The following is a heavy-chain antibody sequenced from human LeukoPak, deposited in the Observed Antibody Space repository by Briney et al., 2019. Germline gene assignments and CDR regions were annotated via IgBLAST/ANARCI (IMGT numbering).Heavy chain of an antibody. CDR2: FDPEDGET. V-gene: IGHV1-24*01. D-gene: IGHD3-3*01. J-gene: IGHJ4*02. CDR3: ATAHITIFGVVGGYYFDY. CDR1: GYTLTELS. Sequence: ASVKVSCKVSGYTLTELSMHWVRQAPGKGLEWMGGFDPEDGETAYAQKFQGRVTMTEDTSTDTAYMELSSLRSEDTAVYYCATAHITIFGVVGGYYFDYWGQGTLVTVSS.